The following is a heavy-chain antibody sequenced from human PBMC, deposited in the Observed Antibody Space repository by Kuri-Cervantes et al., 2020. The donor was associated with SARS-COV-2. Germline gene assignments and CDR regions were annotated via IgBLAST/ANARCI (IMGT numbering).Heavy chain of an antibody. J-gene: IGHJ4*02. V-gene: IGHV1-46*01. CDR1: GYTFTSYH. CDR2: INPSGGST. Sequence: ASVKVSCKASGYTFTSYHMHWVRQAPGQGLEWMGIINPSGGSTSYAGKFRGRVTVTRDTSTSTMYLELSRLKSEDTAVYYCATLPVVPAQFDHWGQGTLVTVSS. D-gene: IGHD2-2*01. CDR3: ATLPVVPAQFDH.